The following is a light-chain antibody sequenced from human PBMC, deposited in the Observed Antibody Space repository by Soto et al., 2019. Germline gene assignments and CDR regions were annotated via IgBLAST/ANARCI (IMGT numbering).Light chain of an antibody. CDR3: CSYAGDYMFV. Sequence: QSALTQPASVSGSPGQSITISCTGTNSDLGRYNLVSWFQQHPGKVPTVMIYEGTKRPSGVSDRFSGSKSDNTASLTISGLQAEDEGDYYCCSYAGDYMFVFGTGTKLTVL. J-gene: IGLJ1*01. V-gene: IGLV2-23*01. CDR1: NSDLGRYNL. CDR2: EGT.